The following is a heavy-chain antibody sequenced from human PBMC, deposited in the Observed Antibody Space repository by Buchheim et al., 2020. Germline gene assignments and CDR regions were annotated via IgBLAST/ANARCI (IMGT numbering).Heavy chain of an antibody. CDR1: GFTFSDHF. D-gene: IGHD2-8*02. J-gene: IGHJ4*02. CDR2: TRNKANSYST. V-gene: IGHV3-72*01. CDR3: ARDRTGGSFDY. Sequence: EVQLVESGGGLAQPGGSLRLSCVASGFTFSDHFMDWVRQAPGKGLEWVGRTRNKANSYSTEYAASVKGRFIVSRDDSRNLLYLQMNSLKAEDTAVYYCARDRTGGSFDYWGQG.